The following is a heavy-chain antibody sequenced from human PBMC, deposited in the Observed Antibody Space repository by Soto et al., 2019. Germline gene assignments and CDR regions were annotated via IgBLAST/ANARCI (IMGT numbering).Heavy chain of an antibody. CDR3: AKDRGAMGASTHFDY. CDR1: RFIFNNYG. D-gene: IGHD1-26*01. V-gene: IGHV3-30*18. J-gene: IGHJ4*02. Sequence: GGSLRLSCEASRFIFNNYGMHWVRQAPGKGLEWVAVIAYDGSSKYYSDSVKGRFTISRDNSKNTLFLQMNSLRVEDTAVYYCAKDRGAMGASTHFDYWGQGALVTVS. CDR2: IAYDGSSK.